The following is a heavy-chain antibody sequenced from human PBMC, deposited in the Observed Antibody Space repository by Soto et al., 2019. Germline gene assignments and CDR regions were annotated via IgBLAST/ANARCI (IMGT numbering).Heavy chain of an antibody. CDR2: IYWDDDK. Sequence: QITLKESGPTLVKPTQTLTLTCTFSGFSLTTSGVGVGWIRQPPGKALEWLALIYWDDDKRYSPSLKSRLTITKDASKNQVVLTMTDMDPVDPGPYYYAHRRATFGVVYGMDVWGQGTTVTLSS. J-gene: IGHJ6*01. V-gene: IGHV2-5*02. CDR1: GFSLTTSGVG. CDR3: AHRRATFGVVYGMDV. D-gene: IGHD3-3*01.